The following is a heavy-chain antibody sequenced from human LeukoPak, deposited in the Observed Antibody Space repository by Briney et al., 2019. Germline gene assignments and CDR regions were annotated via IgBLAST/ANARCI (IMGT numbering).Heavy chain of an antibody. CDR2: IYYSGGT. CDR1: GGSISSGDYY. V-gene: IGHV4-30-4*01. Sequence: SETLSLTCTVSGGSISSGDYYWSWIRQPPGQGLEWIGYIYYSGGTYYNPSLKSRVTISVDTSKNKISLKLSSVTAADTAVYYCATGGDYVLDYWGQGTLVTVSS. CDR3: ATGGDYVLDY. J-gene: IGHJ4*02. D-gene: IGHD4-17*01.